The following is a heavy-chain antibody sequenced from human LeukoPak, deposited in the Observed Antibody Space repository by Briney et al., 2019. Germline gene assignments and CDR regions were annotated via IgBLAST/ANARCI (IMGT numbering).Heavy chain of an antibody. Sequence: ASVKVSCKASGGTFSSYAISWVRQAPGQGLEWMGRIIPILGIANYAQKFQGRVTITADKSTSTAYMELSSLRSEDTAVYYCARVDCSGGSCYLTEYFQHWGQGTLVTVSS. CDR1: GGTFSSYA. D-gene: IGHD2-15*01. CDR2: IIPILGIA. V-gene: IGHV1-69*04. J-gene: IGHJ1*01. CDR3: ARVDCSGGSCYLTEYFQH.